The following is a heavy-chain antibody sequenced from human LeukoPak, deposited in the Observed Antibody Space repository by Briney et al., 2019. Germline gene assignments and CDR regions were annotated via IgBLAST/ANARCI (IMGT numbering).Heavy chain of an antibody. CDR1: GDSVSSNSAA. Sequence: SQTLPLTCAISGDSVSSNSAAWNWIRQSPSRGLEWLGRTYYRSKWYNDYAVSVKSRITINPDTSKNQFSLQLNSVTPEDTAVYYCAREGVLAAAGTGAFDIWGQGTMVTVSS. V-gene: IGHV6-1*01. J-gene: IGHJ3*02. CDR2: TYYRSKWYN. CDR3: AREGVLAAAGTGAFDI. D-gene: IGHD6-13*01.